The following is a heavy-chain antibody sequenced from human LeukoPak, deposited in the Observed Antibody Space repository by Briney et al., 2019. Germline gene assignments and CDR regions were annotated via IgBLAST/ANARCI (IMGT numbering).Heavy chain of an antibody. CDR1: GGSISSYDW. CDR3: AHRGYSSGWDYFDY. Sequence: TLSLTCTVSGGSISSYDWSWIRQPPGKGLEWVALIYWDDDKRYRPSLKSRLTITKDTSKNQVVLTMTNMDPVDTATYYCAHRGYSSGWDYFDYWGQGTLVTVSS. D-gene: IGHD6-19*01. J-gene: IGHJ4*02. CDR2: IYWDDDK. V-gene: IGHV2-5*08.